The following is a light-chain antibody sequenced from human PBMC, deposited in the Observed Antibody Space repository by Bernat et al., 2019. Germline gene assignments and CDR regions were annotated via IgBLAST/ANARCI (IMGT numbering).Light chain of an antibody. CDR1: SSNIGSNY. Sequence: QSVLTQPPSASGTPGQRVTISCSGSSSNIGSNYVYWYQQLPGTAPKLLIYSNNQRPSGVPDRFSGSKSGTSASLAISGLRSEDEAAYYCAAWDDSLSGEVFGGGTKLTVL. J-gene: IGLJ3*02. CDR2: SNN. V-gene: IGLV1-47*02. CDR3: AAWDDSLSGEV.